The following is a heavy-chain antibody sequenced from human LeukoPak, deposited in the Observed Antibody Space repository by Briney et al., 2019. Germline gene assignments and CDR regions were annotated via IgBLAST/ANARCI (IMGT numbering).Heavy chain of an antibody. CDR3: ARVGWTGPSSYGGNYVHYYFDY. D-gene: IGHD4-23*01. Sequence: GGSLRLSCAASGFTFSSYGMHWVRQAPGKGLEWVAFIRYDGSNKYYADSVKGRFTISRDNSKNTLYLQMNSLRAEDTAVYYCARVGWTGPSSYGGNYVHYYFDYWGRGTLVTVSS. CDR1: GFTFSSYG. V-gene: IGHV3-30*02. CDR2: IRYDGSNK. J-gene: IGHJ4*02.